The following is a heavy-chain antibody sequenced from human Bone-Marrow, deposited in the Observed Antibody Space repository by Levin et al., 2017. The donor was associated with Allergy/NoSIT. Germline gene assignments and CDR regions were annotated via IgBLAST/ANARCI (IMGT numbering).Heavy chain of an antibody. V-gene: IGHV3-48*03. D-gene: IGHD3-10*01. J-gene: IGHJ4*02. CDR3: AREGRGGSFDN. CDR2: ISSGGSTI. Sequence: GGSLRLSCSGSGFTFSNYEMNWVRQAPGKGLEWVSYISSGGSTIYYGDSVKGRFTISRDSAKNSLYLQMDSLRAEDTAVYYCAREGRGGSFDNWGQGTLVTVSS. CDR1: GFTFSNYE.